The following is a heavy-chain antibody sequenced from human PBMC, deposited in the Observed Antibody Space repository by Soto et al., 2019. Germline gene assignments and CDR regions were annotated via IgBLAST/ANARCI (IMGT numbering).Heavy chain of an antibody. CDR1: GFTFNTYV. J-gene: IGHJ3*01. CDR2: ISYSADKT. CDR3: ARRARTATTNWGAFDV. D-gene: IGHD1-7*01. Sequence: HGCCLRLSFGASGFTFNTYVINWVRQAPGKGLEWVSTISYSADKTHYADSVKGRFTISRDNSRDTLFLQMNSLRADDAAVYYCARRARTATTNWGAFDVWGQGTMVTV. V-gene: IGHV3-23*01.